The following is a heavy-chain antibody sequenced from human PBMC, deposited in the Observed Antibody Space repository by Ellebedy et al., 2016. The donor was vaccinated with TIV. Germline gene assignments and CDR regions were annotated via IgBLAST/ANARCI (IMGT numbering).Heavy chain of an antibody. D-gene: IGHD6-19*01. CDR1: GFTFSNYW. CDR2: IKQDGSER. Sequence: GESLKISYAASGFTFSNYWMSWVRQAPGKGLEWVANIKQDGSERYYVDSVKDRFAISRDNAKNSLYLQMNSLRAEDTAVYYCARDQWLGRAYYFDYWGQGTLVTVSS. J-gene: IGHJ4*02. V-gene: IGHV3-7*01. CDR3: ARDQWLGRAYYFDY.